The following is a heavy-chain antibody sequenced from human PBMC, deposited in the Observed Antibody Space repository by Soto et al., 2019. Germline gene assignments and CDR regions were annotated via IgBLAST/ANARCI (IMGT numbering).Heavy chain of an antibody. J-gene: IGHJ2*01. CDR2: IYYSGST. V-gene: IGHV4-59*08. CDR3: ARFNWYFDL. Sequence: PSETLSLTCTVSGGSISSYYWSWIRQPPGKGLEWIGYIYYSGSTNYKPSLKSRVTISVDTSKNQFSLKLSSVTAADTAVYYCARFNWYFDLWGRGTLVTVSS. CDR1: GGSISSYY.